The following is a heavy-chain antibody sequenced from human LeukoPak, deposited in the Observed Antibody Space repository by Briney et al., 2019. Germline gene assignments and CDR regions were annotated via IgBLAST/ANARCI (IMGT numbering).Heavy chain of an antibody. CDR3: ARGAGLGTYIGLDV. V-gene: IGHV7-4-1*02. Sequence: ASVKVSCKASGYTFTTYAMNWVRQAPGQGLEWMGWINTNTGNPTYAQGFTGRFVFSLDTSVSTAYLQITSLKAEDTAVYYCARGAGLGTYIGLDVWGQGTTVTVSS. D-gene: IGHD3-10*01. CDR2: INTNTGNP. CDR1: GYTFTTYA. J-gene: IGHJ6*02.